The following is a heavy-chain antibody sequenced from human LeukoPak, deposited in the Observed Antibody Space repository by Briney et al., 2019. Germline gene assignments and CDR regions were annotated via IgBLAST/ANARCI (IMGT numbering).Heavy chain of an antibody. D-gene: IGHD6-13*01. V-gene: IGHV3-66*01. J-gene: IGHJ3*02. CDR1: GFTVSSNY. CDR3: ARDSPSQQAFDI. CDR2: IYSGSST. Sequence: GGSLRLSCAASGFTVSSNYMSWVRQAPGKGLEWVSVIYSGSSTYYADSVKGRFTISRDNSKNTLYLQMNSLRAEDTAVYYCARDSPSQQAFDIWGQGTMVTVSS.